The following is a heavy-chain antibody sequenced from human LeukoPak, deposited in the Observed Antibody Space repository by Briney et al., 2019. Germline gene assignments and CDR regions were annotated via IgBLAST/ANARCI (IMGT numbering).Heavy chain of an antibody. D-gene: IGHD3-9*01. CDR3: AREPILGLLKFDP. V-gene: IGHV4-4*02. J-gene: IGHJ5*02. CDR2: VYHSGST. CDR1: GGSISRSNW. Sequence: SETLSLTCAVSGGSISRSNWWSWVRQPPGKGLEWIGEVYHSGSTNYNPSLKSRVTISVDKSKNQFSLKLSSVTAADTAVYYCAREPILGLLKFDPWGQETLVTVSS.